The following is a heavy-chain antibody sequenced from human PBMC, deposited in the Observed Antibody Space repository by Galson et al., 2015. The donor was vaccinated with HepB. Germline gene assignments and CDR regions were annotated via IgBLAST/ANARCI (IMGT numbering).Heavy chain of an antibody. D-gene: IGHD3-22*01. CDR2: IYWDDDK. CDR3: ARPTYYYDSSGSAFDY. CDR1: GFSLSTSGVG. J-gene: IGHJ4*02. V-gene: IGHV2-5*02. Sequence: PALVKPTQTLTLPCTFSGFSLSTSGVGVGWIRQPPGKALEWLALIYWDDDKRYSPSLKSRLTITKDTSKNQVVLTMTNMDPVDTATYYCARPTYYYDSSGSAFDYWGQGTLVTVSS.